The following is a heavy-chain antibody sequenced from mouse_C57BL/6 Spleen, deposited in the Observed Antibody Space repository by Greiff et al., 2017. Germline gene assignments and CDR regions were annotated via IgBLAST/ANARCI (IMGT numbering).Heavy chain of an antibody. CDR2: INPNNGGT. V-gene: IGHV1-26*01. CDR3: ASPLYYPGDY. CDR1: GYTFTDYY. D-gene: IGHD2-1*01. Sequence: EVQLQQSGPELVKPGASVKISCKASGYTFTDYYMNWVKQSHGKSLEWIGDINPNNGGTSYNQKFKGKATLTVDKSSSTAYMELRSLTSEDSAVYYCASPLYYPGDYWGQGTTLTVSS. J-gene: IGHJ2*01.